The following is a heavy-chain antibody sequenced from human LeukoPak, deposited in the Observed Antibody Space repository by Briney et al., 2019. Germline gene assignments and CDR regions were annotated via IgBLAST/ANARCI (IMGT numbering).Heavy chain of an antibody. D-gene: IGHD3-16*01. Sequence: GGSLRLSCAASGFTFSSYEMNWVRQAPGKGLEWVSYISSSGRTMYYADSVKGRITISRDNAKSSLYLQMNSLRAEDTAVYYCVWGGDPFDYWGQGTLVTVSS. CDR2: ISSSGRTM. CDR3: VWGGDPFDY. J-gene: IGHJ4*02. CDR1: GFTFSSYE. V-gene: IGHV3-48*03.